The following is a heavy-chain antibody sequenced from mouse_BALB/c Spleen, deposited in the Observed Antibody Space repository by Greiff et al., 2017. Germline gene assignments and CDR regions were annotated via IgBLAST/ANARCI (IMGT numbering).Heavy chain of an antibody. J-gene: IGHJ3*01. D-gene: IGHD1-1*01. CDR1: GFNIKDTY. V-gene: IGHV14-3*02. CDR3: APHYYGSSKGNC. Sequence: EVQLQQSGAELVKPGASVKLSCTASGFNIKDTYMHWVKQRPEQGLEWIGRIDPANGNTKYDPKFQGKATITADTSSNTAYLQLSSLTSEDTAVYYCAPHYYGSSKGNCWGQGTLVTVSA. CDR2: IDPANGNT.